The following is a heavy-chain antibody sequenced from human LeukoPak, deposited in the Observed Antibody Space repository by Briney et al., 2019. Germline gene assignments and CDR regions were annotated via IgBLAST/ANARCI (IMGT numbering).Heavy chain of an antibody. CDR3: ASSGYSYGIGGY. V-gene: IGHV3-33*01. CDR1: GFTFSSYG. J-gene: IGHJ4*02. Sequence: GGSLRLSCAASGFTFSSYGMHWVRQAPGKGLEWVAVIWYDGSNKYYADSVKGRFTTSRDNSKNTLYLQMNSLRAEDTAVYYCASSGYSYGIGGYWGQGTLVTVSS. D-gene: IGHD5-18*01. CDR2: IWYDGSNK.